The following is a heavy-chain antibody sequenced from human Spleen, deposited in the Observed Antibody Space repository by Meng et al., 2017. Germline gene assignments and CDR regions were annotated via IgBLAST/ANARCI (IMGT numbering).Heavy chain of an antibody. CDR3: ARGPTTMAHDFDY. V-gene: IGHV4-34*01. J-gene: IGHJ4*02. CDR2: INHSGST. CDR1: GGSFSDYY. D-gene: IGHD4-11*01. Sequence: QVQPPQWGAGLLTPSATLSLTCVVSGGSFSDYYWSWIRQPPGKGLEWIGEINHSGSTNYNPSLESRATISVDTSQNNLSLKLSSVTAADSAVYYCARGPTTMAHDFDYWGQGTLVTVSS.